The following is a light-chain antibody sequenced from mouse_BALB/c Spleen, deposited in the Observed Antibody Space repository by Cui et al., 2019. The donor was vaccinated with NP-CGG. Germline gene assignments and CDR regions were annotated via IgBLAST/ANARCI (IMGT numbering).Light chain of an antibody. CDR1: TGAVTNSNY. J-gene: IGLJ1*01. V-gene: IGLV1*01. CDR2: GTN. CDR3: ALWYSNHWV. Sequence: QPVLTQESALPTSPGETVTLTCRSSTGAVTNSNYANWVQEKPDHLFTGLIGGTNNRAPGVPARFSGSLIGDKAALTITGAQTEDEAIYFCALWYSNHWVFGGGTKLTVL.